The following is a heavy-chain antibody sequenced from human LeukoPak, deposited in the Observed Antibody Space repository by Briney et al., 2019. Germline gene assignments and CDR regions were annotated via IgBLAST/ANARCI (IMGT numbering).Heavy chain of an antibody. J-gene: IGHJ4*02. CDR3: ARARGNSYFDS. CDR2: ITWNSDNT. Sequence: GGSLRLSCAASGFTFSSYAMSWVRQAPGKGLEWVSGITWNSDNTDYVDSVRGRFTISRDNAKNSLYLQMNSLRAEDTALYFCARARGNSYFDSWGQGTLVTVSS. D-gene: IGHD1-7*01. CDR1: GFTFSSYA. V-gene: IGHV3-20*04.